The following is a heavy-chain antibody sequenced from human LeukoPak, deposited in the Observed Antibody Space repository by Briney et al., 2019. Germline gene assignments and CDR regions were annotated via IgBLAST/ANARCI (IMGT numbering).Heavy chain of an antibody. D-gene: IGHD3-22*01. CDR3: ARGGYYYDSSGHRDY. CDR2: ISAYNGNT. V-gene: IGHV1-18*04. Sequence: ASVKVSCKASGYTFTGYYMHWARQAPGQGLEWMGWISAYNGNTNYAQKLQGRVTMTTDTSTSTAYMELRSLRSDDTAVYYCARGGYYYDSSGHRDYWGQGTLVTVSS. CDR1: GYTFTGYY. J-gene: IGHJ4*02.